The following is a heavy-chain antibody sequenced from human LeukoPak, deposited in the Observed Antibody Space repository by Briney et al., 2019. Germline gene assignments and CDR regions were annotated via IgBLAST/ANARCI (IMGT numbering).Heavy chain of an antibody. CDR1: GFTFDDYA. D-gene: IGHD2-15*01. CDR2: ISWNSGSI. V-gene: IGHV3-9*03. CDR3: AKGRQKYCSGGSCYRAFDI. J-gene: IGHJ3*02. Sequence: GGSLRLSCAASGFTFDDYAMHWVRQAPGKGLEWVSGISWNSGSIGYADSVKGRFTISRDNAKNSLYLQMNSLRAEDMALYYCAKGRQKYCSGGSCYRAFDIWGQGTMVTVSS.